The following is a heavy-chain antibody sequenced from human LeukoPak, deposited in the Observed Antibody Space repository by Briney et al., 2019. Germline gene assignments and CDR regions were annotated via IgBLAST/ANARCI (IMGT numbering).Heavy chain of an antibody. CDR3: ARGACSTSCYLFDY. CDR1: GFTLSNYE. CDR2: ISSSSSTI. D-gene: IGHD2-2*01. Sequence: PGGSLRLSCAASGFTLSNYEMNWVRQAPGKGLEWVSYISSSSSTIYYADSVKGRFTISRDNAKNSLYLQMNSLRDEDTAVYYCARGACSTSCYLFDYWGQGTLVTVSS. V-gene: IGHV3-48*02. J-gene: IGHJ4*02.